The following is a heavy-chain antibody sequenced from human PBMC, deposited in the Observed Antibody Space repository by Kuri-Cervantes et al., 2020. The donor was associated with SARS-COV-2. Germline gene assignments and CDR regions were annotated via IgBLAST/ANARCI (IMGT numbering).Heavy chain of an antibody. CDR1: GVSFDYRF. J-gene: IGHJ3*02. D-gene: IGHD5-24*01. Sequence: SVKVSCKASGVSFDYRFLHWVRQAPGQALEWMGWITPFNGNTNYAQRFQDRVTITRDRSMSKAYMELSTLRFEDTAIYYCARSGPGAISREDGAFDIWGQGTMVTVSS. V-gene: IGHV1-45*02. CDR3: ARSGPGAISREDGAFDI. CDR2: ITPFNGNT.